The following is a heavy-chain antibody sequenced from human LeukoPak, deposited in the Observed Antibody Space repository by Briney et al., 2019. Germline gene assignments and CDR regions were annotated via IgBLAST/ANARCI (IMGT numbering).Heavy chain of an antibody. D-gene: IGHD6-19*01. J-gene: IGHJ4*02. V-gene: IGHV4-39*01. CDR2: IYYSGST. Sequence: PSETLSLTCTVSGGSLSSSSYYWGWIRQPPGKGLEWIGSIYYSGSTYYNPSLKSRVTISVDTSKNQFSLKLSSVTAADTAVYYCARGNIAVADYWGQGTLVTVSS. CDR3: ARGNIAVADY. CDR1: GGSLSSSSYY.